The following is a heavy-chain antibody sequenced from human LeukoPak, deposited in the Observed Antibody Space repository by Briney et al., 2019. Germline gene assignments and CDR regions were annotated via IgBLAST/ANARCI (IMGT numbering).Heavy chain of an antibody. V-gene: IGHV3-23*01. J-gene: IGHJ4*02. Sequence: GGSLRLSCAASGFTVSAYAMAWVRQAPGKGLEWVSTIYDDNTYYADSVKGRFAISTDNSKNTLYLQMNSLRAEDTAVYYCAKGASGYYGSFDYWGQGTLVTVSS. CDR2: IYDDNT. CDR1: GFTVSAYA. D-gene: IGHD3-22*01. CDR3: AKGASGYYGSFDY.